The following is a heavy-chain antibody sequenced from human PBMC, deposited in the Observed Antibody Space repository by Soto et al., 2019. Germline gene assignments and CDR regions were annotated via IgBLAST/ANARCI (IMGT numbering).Heavy chain of an antibody. CDR2: IYSCGST. V-gene: IGHV3-66*03. CDR1: GFTVSSHY. D-gene: IGHD4-4*01. Sequence: GGSLSLSCAASGFTVSSHYMSWVRQAPGKGLEWVSVIYSCGSTYYADSVKGRFTISRDNSKNTLYLQMNSLRAEDTAVYYCARDVGVTTCQHYYYGMDVWGQGTTVTVSS. CDR3: ARDVGVTTCQHYYYGMDV. J-gene: IGHJ6*02.